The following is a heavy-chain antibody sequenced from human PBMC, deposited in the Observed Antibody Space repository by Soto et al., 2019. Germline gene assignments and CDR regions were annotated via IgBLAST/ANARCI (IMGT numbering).Heavy chain of an antibody. J-gene: IGHJ5*01. Sequence: ASVKVSCKASGGTFSSYAISWVRQAPGQGLEWMGGIIPIFGTANYAQKFQGRVTITADESTSTAYMELSSLRSEDTAVYYCARETGNPLRYFDWFNYWGEGTLVTVYS. CDR1: GGTFSSYA. V-gene: IGHV1-69*13. CDR3: ARETGNPLRYFDWFNY. D-gene: IGHD3-9*01. CDR2: IIPIFGTA.